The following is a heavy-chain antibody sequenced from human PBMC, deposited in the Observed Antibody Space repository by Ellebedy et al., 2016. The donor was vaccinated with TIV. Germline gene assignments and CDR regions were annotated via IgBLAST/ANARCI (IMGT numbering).Heavy chain of an antibody. CDR3: ARGRWVVIATRDFDY. CDR2: INPSGGST. Sequence: ASVKVSCXASGYTFTSYYMHWVRQAPGQGLEWMGIINPSGGSTSYAQKFQSRVTMTRDTSTSTVYMELSSLRSEDTAVYYCARGRWVVIATRDFDYWGQGTLVTVSS. J-gene: IGHJ4*02. V-gene: IGHV1-46*01. D-gene: IGHD2-21*01. CDR1: GYTFTSYY.